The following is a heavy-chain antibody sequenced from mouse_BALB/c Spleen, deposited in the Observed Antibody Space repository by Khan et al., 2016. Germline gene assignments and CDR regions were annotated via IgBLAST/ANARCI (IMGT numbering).Heavy chain of an antibody. CDR1: GFSLTDYG. V-gene: IGHV2-6-5*01. CDR3: AKHDTTVAMDY. CDR2: IWSGEIT. Sequence: QVQLKESGPGLVAPSQSLSITCTVSGFSLTDYGVSWIRQPPGKGLEWLGVIWSGEITYYNSALKSRLSISKDNSKSQVFLKMNSLQTDDTAMYXCAKHDTTVAMDYWGQGTSVTVSS. J-gene: IGHJ4*01. D-gene: IGHD1-1*01.